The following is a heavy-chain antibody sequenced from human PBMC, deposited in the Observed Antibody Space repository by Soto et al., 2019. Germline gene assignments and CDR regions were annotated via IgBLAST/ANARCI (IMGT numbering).Heavy chain of an antibody. CDR1: GYSFSSSY. Sequence: QVQLVQSRTEVKMPGASVKVSCKASGYSFSSSYINWVRQAPGQGLEWMGLIYPSGGSTGYAQKFKGRITMTRDTSTTTVFMELSSLSSDDTAIYYCARELGIGDYYFDYWGQGTLVTVSS. CDR2: IYPSGGST. D-gene: IGHD7-27*01. J-gene: IGHJ4*02. CDR3: ARELGIGDYYFDY. V-gene: IGHV1-46*01.